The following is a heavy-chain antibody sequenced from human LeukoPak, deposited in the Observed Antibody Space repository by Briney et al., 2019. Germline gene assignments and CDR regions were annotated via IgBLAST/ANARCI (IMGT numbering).Heavy chain of an antibody. D-gene: IGHD2-21*02. CDR3: ATAVTAPGYNWLDP. CDR2: VNPNSGDT. CDR1: GYTFTGFH. J-gene: IGHJ5*02. V-gene: IGHV1-2*06. Sequence: GPVKVSFKASGYTFTGFHMHWVRQAPGQGLEWMGRVNPNSGDTDYAQQFQGRVTMTTDTSINTAYMELSGLTSDDTAVYYCATAVTAPGYNWLDPWGQATLVTVSS.